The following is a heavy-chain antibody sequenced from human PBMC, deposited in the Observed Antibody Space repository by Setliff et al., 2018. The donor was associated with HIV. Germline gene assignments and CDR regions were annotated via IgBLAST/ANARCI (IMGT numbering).Heavy chain of an antibody. D-gene: IGHD1-26*01. Sequence: GASVKVSCKASGYTFTSNHMHWGRQAPGQGLEWMGTINPSGGDTIYAPEFQGRVTMTTDTSTRTAYMELSGLTSEDTAVYFCIVNIVGPVTVLDRWGPVTLVTVSS. CDR2: INPSGGDT. J-gene: IGHJ5*02. CDR3: IVNIVGPVTVLDR. V-gene: IGHV1-46*01. CDR1: GYTFTSNH.